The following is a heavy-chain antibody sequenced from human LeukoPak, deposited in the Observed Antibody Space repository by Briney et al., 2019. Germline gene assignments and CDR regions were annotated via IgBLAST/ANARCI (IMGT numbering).Heavy chain of an antibody. Sequence: PGGSLRLSCVASGFTFNTYGMHWVRQAPGKGLEWVAFTRYDGSNEYYADSVKGRSTISRDNSKNTLYLQMNSLRAEDTAVYYCARGHYYGSGSHRYYMDVWGKGTTVTVSS. D-gene: IGHD3-10*01. V-gene: IGHV3-30*02. J-gene: IGHJ6*03. CDR3: ARGHYYGSGSHRYYMDV. CDR2: TRYDGSNE. CDR1: GFTFNTYG.